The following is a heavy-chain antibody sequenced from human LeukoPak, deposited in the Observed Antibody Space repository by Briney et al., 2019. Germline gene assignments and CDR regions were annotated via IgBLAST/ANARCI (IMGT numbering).Heavy chain of an antibody. J-gene: IGHJ4*02. Sequence: ASVKVSCKASGYTFTGYYMHWVRQAPGQGLEWMGWIDPNSGGTNYAQKFQGRVTMTRDTSISTAYMELSRLRSDDTAVYYCARVPLGWELLYYFDYWGQGTLVTVSS. CDR1: GYTFTGYY. CDR3: ARVPLGWELLYYFDY. CDR2: IDPNSGGT. V-gene: IGHV1-2*02. D-gene: IGHD1-26*01.